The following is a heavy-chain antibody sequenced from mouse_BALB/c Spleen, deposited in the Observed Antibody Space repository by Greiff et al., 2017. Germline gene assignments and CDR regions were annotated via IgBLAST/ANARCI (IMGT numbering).Heavy chain of an antibody. CDR2: IYPGSGST. J-gene: IGHJ3*01. CDR3: AYYYGSSSFAY. CDR1: GYTFTDYV. V-gene: IGHV1-77*01. D-gene: IGHD1-1*01. Sequence: VQLQQSGPELVKPGASVKMSCKASGYTFTDYVISWVKQRTGQGLEWIGEIYPGSGSTYYNEKFKGKATLTADKSSNTAYMQLSSLTSEDSAVYFCAYYYGSSSFAYWGQGTLVTVSA.